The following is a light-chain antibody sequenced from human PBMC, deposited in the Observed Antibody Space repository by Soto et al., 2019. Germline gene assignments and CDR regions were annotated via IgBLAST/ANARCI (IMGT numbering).Light chain of an antibody. Sequence: QPVLTQPASVSGSPGQSITISCAGTSADIGAFNYVSWYQHHPGKAPQLLIYDVSNRPSGVSARFSASKSANTASLTISGLQTDDEADYYCSSYSTSSALVFGGGTKLTVL. CDR1: SADIGAFNY. CDR3: SSYSTSSALV. V-gene: IGLV2-14*03. J-gene: IGLJ2*01. CDR2: DVS.